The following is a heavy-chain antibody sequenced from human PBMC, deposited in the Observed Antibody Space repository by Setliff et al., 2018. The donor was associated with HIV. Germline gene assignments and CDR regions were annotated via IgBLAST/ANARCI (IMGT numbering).Heavy chain of an antibody. V-gene: IGHV4-61*02. D-gene: IGHD6-19*01. J-gene: IGHJ4*02. CDR2: FDSSGGT. Sequence: LSLTCTVSGDSVRSSRYYWSWIRQPAGMGLEWIGRFDSSGGTDCNPSLKSRVTISKDTSKDQLSLKLTSVTAADTAVYFCAGDYAGSGRPFDYWGQGTLVTVSS. CDR3: AGDYAGSGRPFDY. CDR1: GDSVRSSRYY.